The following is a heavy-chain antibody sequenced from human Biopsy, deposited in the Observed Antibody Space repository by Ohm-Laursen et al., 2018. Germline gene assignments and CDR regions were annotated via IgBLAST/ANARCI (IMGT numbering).Heavy chain of an antibody. CDR3: ARHPTGFWFDP. V-gene: IGHV4-39*01. CDR2: IFYSGIT. Sequence: GTLSLTCPVSGGSVSSNVAYWAWIRQPPGKGLESIGSIFYSGITYYNPPLQSRVTMSVDTSKNQFSLNLTSVTAADTAVYYCARHPTGFWFDPWGQGTLVIVSS. CDR1: GGSVSSNVAY. J-gene: IGHJ5*02.